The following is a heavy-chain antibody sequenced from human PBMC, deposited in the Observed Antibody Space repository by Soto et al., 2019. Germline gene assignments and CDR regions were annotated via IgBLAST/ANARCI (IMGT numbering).Heavy chain of an antibody. V-gene: IGHV3-73*01. CDR3: TRQVSGYQEFDY. CDR1: GFTFSGSA. Sequence: EVQLVESGGGLVQPGGSLKLSCAASGFTFSGSAMHWVRQASGKGLEWVGRIRSKANSYATAYAASVKGRFTISRDDSKNTAYLQMNSLKTEDTAVYYCTRQVSGYQEFDYWGQGTLVTVSS. J-gene: IGHJ4*02. D-gene: IGHD3-22*01. CDR2: IRSKANSYAT.